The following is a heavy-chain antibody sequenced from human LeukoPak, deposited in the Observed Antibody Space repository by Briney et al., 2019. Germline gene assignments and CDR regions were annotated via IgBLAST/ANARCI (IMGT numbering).Heavy chain of an antibody. J-gene: IGHJ6*02. D-gene: IGHD2-15*01. V-gene: IGHV3-23*01. CDR2: ISGSGGST. Sequence: GGSLRLSCAASGFTFSSYAMSWVRQAPGKGPEWVSAISGSGGSTYYADSVKGRFTISRDNSKNTLYLQMNSLRAEDTAVYYCAKVNTPYYYYGMDVWGQGTTVTVSS. CDR1: GFTFSSYA. CDR3: AKVNTPYYYYGMDV.